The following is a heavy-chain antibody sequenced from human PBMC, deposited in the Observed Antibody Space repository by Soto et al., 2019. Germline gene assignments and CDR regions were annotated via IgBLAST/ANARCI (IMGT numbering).Heavy chain of an antibody. Sequence: QVQLVQSGAEVKKPGSSVKVSCKASGGTFSSYAISWVRQAPGQGLEWMGGIIPIFGTANYAQKFQGRVTITADKSTSTAYMELSSLRSEDTAEYYCARELTGTLTNSVFDYWGQGTLVTVSS. J-gene: IGHJ4*02. CDR1: GGTFSSYA. CDR2: IIPIFGTA. D-gene: IGHD7-27*01. V-gene: IGHV1-69*06. CDR3: ARELTGTLTNSVFDY.